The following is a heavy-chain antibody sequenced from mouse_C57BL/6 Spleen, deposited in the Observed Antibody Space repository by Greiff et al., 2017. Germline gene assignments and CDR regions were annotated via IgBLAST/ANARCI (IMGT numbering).Heavy chain of an antibody. J-gene: IGHJ1*03. D-gene: IGHD1-1*01. CDR2: IYYSGTI. V-gene: IGHV3-5*01. CDR1: GISITTGNYR. Sequence: EVQLQQSGPGLVKPSQTVFLTCTVTGISITTGNYRWSWIRQFPGNKLEWIGYIYYSGTITYNPSLTSPTTITRDTPKNQFFLEMNSLTAEDTATYYSARDSYYGSSADWYFDVGGTGTTVTVSS. CDR3: ARDSYYGSSADWYFDV.